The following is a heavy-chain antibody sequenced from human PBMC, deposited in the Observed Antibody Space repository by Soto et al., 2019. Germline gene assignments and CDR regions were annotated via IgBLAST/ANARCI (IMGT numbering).Heavy chain of an antibody. J-gene: IGHJ6*03. CDR3: AYTYYDFWSGYPRDYYYYMDV. CDR2: INPSGGST. Sequence: ASVKVSCKASGYTFTSYYIHWVRQAPGQGLEWMGIINPSGGSTSYAQKFQGRVTMTRDTSTSTVYMELSSLRSEDTAVYYCAYTYYDFWSGYPRDYYYYMDVWGKGTTVTVS. D-gene: IGHD3-3*01. CDR1: GYTFTSYY. V-gene: IGHV1-46*03.